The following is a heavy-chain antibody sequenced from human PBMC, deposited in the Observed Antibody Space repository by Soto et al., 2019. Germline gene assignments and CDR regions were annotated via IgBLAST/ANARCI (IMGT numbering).Heavy chain of an antibody. V-gene: IGHV4-34*01. Sequence: PSETLSLTCAVYGGSFSGYYWSWIRQPPGKGLEWIGEINHSGSTNYNPSLKSRVTISVDTSKNQFSLNLSSVTAADTAVYYCAGGRGRQQLVMSYYYGMDVWGQGTTLTVS. J-gene: IGHJ6*02. CDR3: AGGRGRQQLVMSYYYGMDV. CDR2: INHSGST. D-gene: IGHD6-13*01. CDR1: GGSFSGYY.